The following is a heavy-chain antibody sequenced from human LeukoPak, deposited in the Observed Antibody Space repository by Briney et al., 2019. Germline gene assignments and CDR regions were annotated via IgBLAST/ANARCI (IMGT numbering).Heavy chain of an antibody. V-gene: IGHV4-34*01. CDR1: GGSFSGYY. D-gene: IGHD3-9*01. CDR2: INHSGST. J-gene: IGHJ4*02. Sequence: KTSETLSLTCAVYGGSFSGYYWSWIRQPPGKGLEWIGEINHSGSTNYNPSLKGRVTISVDTSKNQFSLKLSSVTAADTAVYYCARGSDDILTGYVFDYWGQGTLVTVSS. CDR3: ARGSDDILTGYVFDY.